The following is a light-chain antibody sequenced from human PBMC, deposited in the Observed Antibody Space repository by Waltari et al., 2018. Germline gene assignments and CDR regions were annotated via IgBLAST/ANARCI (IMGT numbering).Light chain of an antibody. CDR1: QLGNKY. Sequence: SYEVTQPPSVSVSPGQTASITCSGDQLGNKYTCWYQQKPGQSPVLVIYQDNKRPSGIPERFSGSNSGNTATLNISGPQAMDEADYYCQSWDTSTTNVVFGGGTKLTVL. CDR3: QSWDTSTTNVV. J-gene: IGLJ2*01. CDR2: QDN. V-gene: IGLV3-1*01.